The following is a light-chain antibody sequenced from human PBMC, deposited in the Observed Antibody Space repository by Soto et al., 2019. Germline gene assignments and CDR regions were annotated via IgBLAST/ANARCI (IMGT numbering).Light chain of an antibody. CDR1: SGDVGNYNL. J-gene: IGLJ2*01. CDR2: EGF. Sequence: QSVLTQPASVSGSPGQSITISCTGTSGDVGNYNLVSWFQHHPGEAPKLLIYEGFRRPSGVSNRFSGSKSGNTASLTVSALQAEDEANYYCSSYAVSDTMIFAGGTKLTV. CDR3: SSYAVSDTMI. V-gene: IGLV2-23*01.